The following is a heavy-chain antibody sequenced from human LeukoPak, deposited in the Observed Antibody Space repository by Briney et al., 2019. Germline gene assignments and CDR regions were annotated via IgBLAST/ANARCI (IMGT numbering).Heavy chain of an antibody. CDR2: IGTSSNNI. V-gene: IGHV3-21*01. CDR3: ASGTVGNYALDY. CDR1: GLTFSRYN. D-gene: IGHD1-7*01. Sequence: PGGSLTLSCAASGLTFSRYNMNWVRQAPGKGLEWVSSIGTSSNNIYYTDSVKGRFTISRDNAKNSLYLQVDSLRVEDTAVYFCASGTVGNYALDYWGQGTLVTASS. J-gene: IGHJ4*02.